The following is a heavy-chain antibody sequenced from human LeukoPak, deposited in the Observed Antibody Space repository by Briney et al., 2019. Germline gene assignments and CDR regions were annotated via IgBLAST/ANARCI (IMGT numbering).Heavy chain of an antibody. CDR2: TNVGGSDK. CDR3: VIWSGEINY. D-gene: IGHD3-10*01. V-gene: IGHV3-7*01. J-gene: IGHJ4*02. Sequence: GGSLRLSCAASGFTFSNSWTSWLRQAPGKGLEWVAHTNVGGSDKYYVDSVKGRLTISRDNVKSSLYLQMNSLRAEDTAVYYCVIWSGEINYWGQGTLVTVSS. CDR1: GFTFSNSW.